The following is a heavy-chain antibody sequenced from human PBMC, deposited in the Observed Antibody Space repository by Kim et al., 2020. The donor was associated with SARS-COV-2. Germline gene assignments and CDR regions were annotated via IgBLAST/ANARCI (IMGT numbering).Heavy chain of an antibody. Sequence: SETLSLTCTVSGGSISSYYWSWIRQPPGKGLEWIGYIYYSGSTNYNPSLKSRVTISVDTSKNQFSLKLSSVTAADTAVYYCARVGIGTYCGGDCYDSNWFDPWGQGTLVTVSS. D-gene: IGHD2-21*02. J-gene: IGHJ5*02. V-gene: IGHV4-59*08. CDR3: ARVGIGTYCGGDCYDSNWFDP. CDR2: IYYSGST. CDR1: GGSISSYY.